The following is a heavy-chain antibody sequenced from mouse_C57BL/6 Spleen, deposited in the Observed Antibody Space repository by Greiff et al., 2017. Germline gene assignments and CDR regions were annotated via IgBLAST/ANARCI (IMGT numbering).Heavy chain of an antibody. D-gene: IGHD2-4*01. CDR3: ARTGITTRYYAMDY. V-gene: IGHV5-17*01. CDR2: ISSGSSTI. Sequence: EVKLVESGGGLVKPGGSLKLSCAASGFTFSDYGMHWVRQAPEKGLEWVAYISSGSSTIYYADTVKGRFTISRDNAKNTLFLQMTSLRSEDTAMYYCARTGITTRYYAMDYWGQGTSVTVSS. CDR1: GFTFSDYG. J-gene: IGHJ4*01.